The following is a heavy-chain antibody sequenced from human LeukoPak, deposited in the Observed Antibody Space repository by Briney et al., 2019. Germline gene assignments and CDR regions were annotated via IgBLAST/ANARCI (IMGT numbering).Heavy chain of an antibody. J-gene: IGHJ4*02. CDR3: ARAGSHRNSGYDY. D-gene: IGHD5-12*01. CDR1: GFTFNTHG. V-gene: IGHV3-30*02. Sequence: GGSLRLSCAASGFTFNTHGMHWVRQAPGKGPEWVAFIRNDGNNIHYVDSVKGRFTISRDNSKHTLFLQMNSLRAEDTAVYYCARAGSHRNSGYDYWGQGTLVTVSS. CDR2: IRNDGNNI.